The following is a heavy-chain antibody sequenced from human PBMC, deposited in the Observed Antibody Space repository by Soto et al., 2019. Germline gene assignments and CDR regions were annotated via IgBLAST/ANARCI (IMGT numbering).Heavy chain of an antibody. CDR3: TKGGDSWSGYAQH. Sequence: EVQLLQSGGGLVQPGGSLRLSCAASGFSFGNYVMNWVRQAPGKGLEWVSGISDSGGSSSSADSVKGRFTVSRDNSKKTLYLQMDSLTGDDTAVYYCTKGGDSWSGYAQHWGQGALVTVAS. D-gene: IGHD3-3*01. CDR2: ISDSGGSS. J-gene: IGHJ1*01. CDR1: GFSFGNYV. V-gene: IGHV3-23*01.